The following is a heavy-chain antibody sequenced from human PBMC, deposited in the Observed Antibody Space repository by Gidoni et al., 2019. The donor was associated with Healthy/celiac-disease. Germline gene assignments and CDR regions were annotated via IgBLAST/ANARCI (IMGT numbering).Heavy chain of an antibody. CDR2: INHSGST. V-gene: IGHV4-34*01. Sequence: QVQLQQWGAGLLKPSATLSLTCAVYGGSFSGYYWSWIRQPPGKGLEWIGEINHSGSTHYNPSLKSRVTISVDTSKNQFSLKLSSVTAADTAVYYCALASSWYAHYFDYWGQGTLVTVSS. CDR3: ALASSWYAHYFDY. D-gene: IGHD6-13*01. J-gene: IGHJ4*02. CDR1: GGSFSGYY.